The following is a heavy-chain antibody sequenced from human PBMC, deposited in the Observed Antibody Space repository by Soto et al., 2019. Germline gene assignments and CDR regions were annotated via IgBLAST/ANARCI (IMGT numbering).Heavy chain of an antibody. CDR1: GFTFSSYG. D-gene: IGHD6-13*01. Sequence: QVQLVESGGGVVQPGRSLRLSCAASGFTFSSYGMHWVRQAPGKGLEWVAVIWYDGSNKYYADSVKGRFTIARDNSKNTLYLELNSLRDEDTAVYYCARVARYSSSWNNWFDTWGQGTLVTVSS. V-gene: IGHV3-33*01. CDR3: ARVARYSSSWNNWFDT. CDR2: IWYDGSNK. J-gene: IGHJ5*02.